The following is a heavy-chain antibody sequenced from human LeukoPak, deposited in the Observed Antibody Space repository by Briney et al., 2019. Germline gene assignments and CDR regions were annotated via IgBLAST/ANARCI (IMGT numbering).Heavy chain of an antibody. D-gene: IGHD3-10*01. CDR1: GGSFSGYY. J-gene: IGHJ5*02. CDR2: INHSGST. Sequence: SETLSLTCAVYGGSFSGYYWSWIRQPPGKGLEWIGEINHSGSTNYNPSLKSRVTISVGTSKNQFSLKLSSVTAADTAVYYCARGRWYYYGSGSYCWFDPWGQGTLVTVSS. CDR3: ARGRWYYYGSGSYCWFDP. V-gene: IGHV4-34*01.